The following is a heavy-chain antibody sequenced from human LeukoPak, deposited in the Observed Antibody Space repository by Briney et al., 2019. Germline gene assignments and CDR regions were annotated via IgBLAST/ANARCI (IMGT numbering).Heavy chain of an antibody. CDR3: AKDGVLLWFGDSTRYYYYMDV. Sequence: PGGSLRLSCAASGFTFSSYAMSWVRQAPGKGLEWVSAISGSGGSTYYADSVEGRFTISRDNSKNTLYLQMNSLRAEDTAVYYCAKDGVLLWFGDSTRYYYYMDVWGKGTTVTISS. CDR1: GFTFSSYA. D-gene: IGHD3-10*01. J-gene: IGHJ6*03. V-gene: IGHV3-23*01. CDR2: ISGSGGST.